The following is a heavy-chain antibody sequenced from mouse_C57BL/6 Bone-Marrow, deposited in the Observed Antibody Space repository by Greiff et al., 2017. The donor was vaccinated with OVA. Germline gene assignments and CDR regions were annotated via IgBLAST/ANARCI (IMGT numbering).Heavy chain of an antibody. CDR1: GFTFSSYA. Sequence: EVKLVESGGGLVKPGGSLKLSCAASGFTFSSYAMSWVRQTPEKRLEWVATISDGGSYTCYPDNVKGRFTISRDNAKNNLYLQMSHLKSEDTAMYYCARDGSSYRFAYWGQGTLVTVSA. V-gene: IGHV5-4*01. J-gene: IGHJ3*01. CDR2: ISDGGSYT. CDR3: ARDGSSYRFAY. D-gene: IGHD1-1*01.